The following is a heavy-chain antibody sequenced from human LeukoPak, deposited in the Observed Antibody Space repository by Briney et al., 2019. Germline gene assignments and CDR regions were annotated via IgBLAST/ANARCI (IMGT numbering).Heavy chain of an antibody. CDR3: AKVRDRLSSFYPAA. Sequence: ASVKVSCKASGYTFTDYFLHWVRQAPGQGLECMGWINPHSGGRNLAQKFQGRVTMTRDTSITTAYLELSGLTSGDTAMYYCAKVRDRLSSFYPAAWGQGTLVSVSS. CDR2: INPHSGGR. J-gene: IGHJ4*02. D-gene: IGHD6-13*01. CDR1: GYTFTDYF. V-gene: IGHV1-2*02.